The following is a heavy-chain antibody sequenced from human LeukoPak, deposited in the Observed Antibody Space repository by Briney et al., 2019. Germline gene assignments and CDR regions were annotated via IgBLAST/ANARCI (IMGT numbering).Heavy chain of an antibody. CDR3: VKASSSSPQYNWFDA. CDR2: ISSSSSYI. J-gene: IGHJ5*02. Sequence: GGSLRLSCAASGFTFSGYSMNWVRQAPGKGLEWVSSISSSSSYIYYADSVKGRFTISRDNSKNTLYLQMNSLRAEDTALYYCVKASSSSPQYNWFDAWGQGTLVTVSS. CDR1: GFTFSGYS. D-gene: IGHD6-6*01. V-gene: IGHV3-21*04.